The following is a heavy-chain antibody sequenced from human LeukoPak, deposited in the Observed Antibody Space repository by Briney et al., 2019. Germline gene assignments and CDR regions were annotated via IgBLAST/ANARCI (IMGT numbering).Heavy chain of an antibody. Sequence: GRSLRLSCAASGVTFSSYGMHWVRQAPGKGLEWVAVIWYDGSNKYYADSVKGRFTISRDNSKNTLYLQMNSLRAEDTAVYYCARTRTKRVVVAATGYAFDIWGQGTMVTVSS. J-gene: IGHJ3*02. CDR1: GVTFSSYG. CDR2: IWYDGSNK. CDR3: ARTRTKRVVVAATGYAFDI. V-gene: IGHV3-33*01. D-gene: IGHD2-15*01.